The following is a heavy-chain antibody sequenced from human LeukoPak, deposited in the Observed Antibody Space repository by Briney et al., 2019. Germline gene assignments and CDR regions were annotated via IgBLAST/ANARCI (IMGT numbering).Heavy chain of an antibody. CDR2: IYHSGST. Sequence: SETLSLTCTVSGYSISSGYYWGWIRQPPGKGLEWIGSIYHSGSTYYNPSLKSRVTISVDTSKNQFSLKLSSVTAADTAVYYCARYLSWFDPWGQGTLVTVSS. CDR1: GYSISSGYY. CDR3: ARYLSWFDP. J-gene: IGHJ5*02. V-gene: IGHV4-38-2*02.